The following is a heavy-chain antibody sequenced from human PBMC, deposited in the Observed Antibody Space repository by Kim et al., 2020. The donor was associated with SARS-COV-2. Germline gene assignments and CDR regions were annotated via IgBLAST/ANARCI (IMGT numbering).Heavy chain of an antibody. J-gene: IGHJ4*02. CDR1: GFAFSSYG. CDR2: IWYDGSNK. CDR3: ARDAAAGTLYFDY. V-gene: IGHV3-33*01. D-gene: IGHD6-13*01. Sequence: GGSLRLSCAASGFAFSSYGLHWVRQAPGKGLEWVAVIWYDGSNKYYADSVKGRFTISRDNSKNTLYLQMNSLRVEDTAVYYCARDAAAGTLYFDYWGQGT.